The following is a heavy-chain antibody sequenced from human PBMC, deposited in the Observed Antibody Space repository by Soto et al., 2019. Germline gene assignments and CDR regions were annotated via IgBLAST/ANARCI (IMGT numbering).Heavy chain of an antibody. CDR2: IIPILGIA. V-gene: IGHV1-69*02. D-gene: IGHD2-15*01. J-gene: IGHJ3*02. CDR3: ARAGYHDAFDI. Sequence: QVQLVQSGAEVKKPGSSVKVSCKASGGTFSSYTISWVRQAPGQGLEWMGRIIPILGIANYAQKFQGRVTXTXXKSTSTAYMELSSLRSEDTAVYYCARAGYHDAFDIWGQGTMVTVSS. CDR1: GGTFSSYT.